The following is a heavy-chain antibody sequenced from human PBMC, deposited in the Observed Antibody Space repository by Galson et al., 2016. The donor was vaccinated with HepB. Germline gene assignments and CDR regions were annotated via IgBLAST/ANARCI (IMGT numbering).Heavy chain of an antibody. Sequence: SLRLSCAASGFNFNNWWMHWVRQAPGKGLVWVARIKNDGTETYYADSVKGRFTISRDDSRNTLYLQMNSLRAEDTAVYYCAKDDYCTGGVCYIGYYGMDVWGKGTTVTVSS. D-gene: IGHD2-8*02. J-gene: IGHJ6*04. CDR2: IKNDGTET. CDR1: GFNFNNWW. V-gene: IGHV3-74*01. CDR3: AKDDYCTGGVCYIGYYGMDV.